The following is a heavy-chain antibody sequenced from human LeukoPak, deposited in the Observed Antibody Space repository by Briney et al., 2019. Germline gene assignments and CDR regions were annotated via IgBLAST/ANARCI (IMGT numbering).Heavy chain of an antibody. D-gene: IGHD6-19*01. CDR1: GFSFSSHS. J-gene: IGHJ6*03. V-gene: IGHV3-48*04. CDR3: ARVAAGTFNYYYYMDV. CDR2: ISSSGSTI. Sequence: PGTSLRLSCAGSGFSFSSHSMNWVRQAPGKGLEWVSYISSSGSTIYYADSVKGRFTISRDNAKNSLYLQMNSLRAEDTAVYYCARVAAGTFNYYYYMDVWGKGTTVTVSS.